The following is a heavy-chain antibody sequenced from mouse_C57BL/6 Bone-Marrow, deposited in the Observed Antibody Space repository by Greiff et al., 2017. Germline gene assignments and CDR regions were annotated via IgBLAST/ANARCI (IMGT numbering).Heavy chain of an antibody. CDR2: ISNLAYSI. Sequence: DVMLVESGGGLVQPGGSLKLSCAASGFTFSDYGMAWVRQAPRKGPEWVAFISNLAYSIYYADTVTGRFTISSENAKNTLYLEMSSLRSEDTAMYYCARQNKGYFDVWGTGTTVTVSS. J-gene: IGHJ1*03. CDR3: ARQNKGYFDV. V-gene: IGHV5-15*01. CDR1: GFTFSDYG.